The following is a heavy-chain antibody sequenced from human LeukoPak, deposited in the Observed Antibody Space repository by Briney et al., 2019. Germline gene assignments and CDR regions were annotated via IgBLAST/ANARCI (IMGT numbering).Heavy chain of an antibody. V-gene: IGHV1-69*06. CDR1: VGTFSSYA. Sequence: SVKVSCKASVGTFSSYAISWVRQSPGQGLEWMGGMIPIFGTAKSTQKFQCRVTITADKSTRTAYMALSSLRSEATAVYYCARDFVYYDSTYDAVDIWGQGTMVTVSS. CDR3: ARDFVYYDSTYDAVDI. CDR2: MIPIFGTA. J-gene: IGHJ3*02. D-gene: IGHD3-22*01.